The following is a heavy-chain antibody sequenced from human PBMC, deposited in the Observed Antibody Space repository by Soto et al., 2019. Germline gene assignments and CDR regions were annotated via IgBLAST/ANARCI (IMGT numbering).Heavy chain of an antibody. V-gene: IGHV3-23*01. CDR1: GFTFDNYA. D-gene: IGHD3-10*01. J-gene: IGHJ5*02. CDR2: ITGSGAMT. CDR3: VKNFDLIYGFDLGDT. Sequence: EVQLLESGGGLVQPGGSLRLSCAASGFTFDNYAMTWVRLTPGKGLEWVSTITGSGAMTFHADSVKGRFTASRDNSKNMLFLQMNGLTVDDTGIYYCVKNFDLIYGFDLGDTWGQGTLVTVSA.